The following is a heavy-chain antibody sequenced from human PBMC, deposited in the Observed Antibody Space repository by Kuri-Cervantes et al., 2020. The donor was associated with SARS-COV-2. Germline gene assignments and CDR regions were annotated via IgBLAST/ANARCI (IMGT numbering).Heavy chain of an antibody. J-gene: IGHJ4*02. CDR1: GYSISSGYH. CDR2: IYTSGST. CDR3: ARDPGIAVAGGFDY. V-gene: IGHV4-38-2*02. D-gene: IGHD6-19*01. Sequence: GSLRLSCTVSGYSISSGYHWGWIRQPPGKGLEWIGRIYTSGSTNYNPSLKSRVTMSVDTSKNQFSLKLSSVTAADTAVYYCARDPGIAVAGGFDYWGQGTLVTVSS.